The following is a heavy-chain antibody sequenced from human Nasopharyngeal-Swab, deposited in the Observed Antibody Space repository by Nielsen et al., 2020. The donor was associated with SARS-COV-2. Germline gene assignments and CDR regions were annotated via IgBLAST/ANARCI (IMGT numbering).Heavy chain of an antibody. V-gene: IGHV3-33*08. CDR1: GFTFSSYA. Sequence: GGSLRLSCAASGFTFSSYAMSWVRQAPGKGLEWVAVIWYDGSNKYYADSVKGRFTISRDNSKNTLYLQMNSLRAEDTAVYYCARDGSSSYDYWGQGTLVTVSS. D-gene: IGHD6-13*01. CDR2: IWYDGSNK. CDR3: ARDGSSSYDY. J-gene: IGHJ4*02.